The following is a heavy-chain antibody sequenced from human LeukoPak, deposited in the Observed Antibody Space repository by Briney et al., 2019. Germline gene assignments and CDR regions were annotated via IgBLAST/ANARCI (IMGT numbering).Heavy chain of an antibody. CDR2: INHSGIT. CDR1: GGSFSGYY. V-gene: IGHV4-34*01. J-gene: IGHJ4*02. D-gene: IGHD3-10*01. Sequence: SETLSLTCAVYGGSFSGYYWSWIRQPPGKGLEWIGEINHSGITNYSPSLKSRVTISIDTSKNQFSLNLSSVTAADTAVYYCARAGFGLAPHRGTPFDYWGQGTLVTVSS. CDR3: ARAGFGLAPHRGTPFDY.